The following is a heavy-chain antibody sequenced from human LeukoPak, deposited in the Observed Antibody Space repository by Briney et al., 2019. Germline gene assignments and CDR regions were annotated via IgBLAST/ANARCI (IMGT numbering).Heavy chain of an antibody. Sequence: HPGGSLRLSCAASEFDFSTHAMTWVRQAPGKGLEWVSAISISGTKTYYADSVKGRFTISRDSSKNTLFLQMNTLRAEDTAIYYCAKDRTVGASYWYFDLWGRGTLVTVSS. V-gene: IGHV3-23*01. CDR3: AKDRTVGASYWYFDL. CDR1: EFDFSTHA. J-gene: IGHJ2*01. D-gene: IGHD1-26*01. CDR2: ISISGTKT.